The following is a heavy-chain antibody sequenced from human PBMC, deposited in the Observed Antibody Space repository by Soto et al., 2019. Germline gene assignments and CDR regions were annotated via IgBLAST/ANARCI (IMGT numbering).Heavy chain of an antibody. CDR2: ISGSGGST. CDR1: GLTFSSYA. V-gene: IGHV3-23*01. D-gene: IGHD4-17*01. CDR3: AKIIGSFSLRWYLDY. Sequence: SLRLCFAASGLTFSSYAMSWVRQAPGKGLEWVSAISGSGGSTYYADSVKGRFTISRDNSKNTLYLQMNSLRAEDTAVYYCAKIIGSFSLRWYLDYWGQGTLVTVYS. J-gene: IGHJ4*02.